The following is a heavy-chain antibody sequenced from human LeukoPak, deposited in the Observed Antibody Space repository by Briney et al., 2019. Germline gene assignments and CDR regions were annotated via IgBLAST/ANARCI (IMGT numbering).Heavy chain of an antibody. CDR3: ARWYCSSTSCYAGAFDM. Sequence: ASVKVSCKASGYTFTNYGISWVRQAPGQGLEWMGWISPYNDYTNYAQKLQGRVTMTTDTSTSTGYMELRSLRSDNTAVYYCARWYCSSTSCYAGAFDMWGQGTMVTVSS. CDR2: ISPYNDYT. D-gene: IGHD2-2*01. V-gene: IGHV1-18*04. CDR1: GYTFTNYG. J-gene: IGHJ3*02.